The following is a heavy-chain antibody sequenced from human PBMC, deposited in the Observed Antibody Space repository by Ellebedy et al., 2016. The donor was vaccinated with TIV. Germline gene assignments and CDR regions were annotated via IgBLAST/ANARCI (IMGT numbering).Heavy chain of an antibody. CDR2: IYYSGST. V-gene: IGHV4-39*01. Sequence: SETLSLTXTVSGGSISSSSSYWGWIRQPPGKGLEWIGSIYYSGSTYYNPSLKSRVTISVDTSKNQFSLKLSSVTAADTAVYYCARGPDYYGSGSYDPACYWGQGTLVTVSS. D-gene: IGHD3-10*01. CDR3: ARGPDYYGSGSYDPACY. J-gene: IGHJ4*02. CDR1: GGSISSSSSY.